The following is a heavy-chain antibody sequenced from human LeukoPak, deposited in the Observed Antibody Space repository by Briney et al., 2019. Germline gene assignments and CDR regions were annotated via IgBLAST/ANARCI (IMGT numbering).Heavy chain of an antibody. CDR3: TTDPGQWLAIRDNWFDP. CDR1: GFTFSNAW. J-gene: IGHJ5*02. CDR2: IKSKTDGGTT. D-gene: IGHD6-19*01. Sequence: GGSLRLSCAASGFTFSNAWMSWVRQAPGKGLEWVGRIKSKTDGGTTDYAAPVKGRFTISRDDSKNTLYLQMNSLKTEDTAVYYCTTDPGQWLAIRDNWFDPWGQGTLVTVSS. V-gene: IGHV3-15*01.